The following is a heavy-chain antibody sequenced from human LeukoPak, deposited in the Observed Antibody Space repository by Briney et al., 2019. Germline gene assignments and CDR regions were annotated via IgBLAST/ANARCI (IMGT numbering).Heavy chain of an antibody. CDR1: GFTFSSYS. CDR2: ISGSGGNT. V-gene: IGHV3-23*01. D-gene: IGHD1-26*01. CDR3: AKGPYSGFS. Sequence: GGSLRLSCAASGFTFSSYSMRWVRQAPGKGLEWVSAISGSGGNTYYADSVKGRFNIPRDNPKNTLYLQMNSLRAEDTAVYYCAKGPYSGFSWGQGTLVTVSS. J-gene: IGHJ5*02.